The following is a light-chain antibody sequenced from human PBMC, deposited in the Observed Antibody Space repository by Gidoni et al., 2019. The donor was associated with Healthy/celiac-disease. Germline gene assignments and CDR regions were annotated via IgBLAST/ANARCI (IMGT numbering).Light chain of an antibody. V-gene: IGLV3-1*01. CDR2: QDS. Sequence: YELTQPPSVSVSPGQTASITCSGDKLGDKYACWYQQKPGQSPVLVIYQDSKRPSGIPERFSGSNSGNTATLTISGTQAMDEADYYCQAWDSSTVVFGGGTKLTVL. CDR1: KLGDKY. J-gene: IGLJ2*01. CDR3: QAWDSSTVV.